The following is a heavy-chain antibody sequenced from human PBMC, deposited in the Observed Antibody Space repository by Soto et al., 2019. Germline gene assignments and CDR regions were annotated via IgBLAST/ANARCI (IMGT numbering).Heavy chain of an antibody. CDR1: PGSISGYY. Sequence: SETLSLTCTVSPGSISGYYWSWIRQPPGKGLQWIGYIYYSGNTNYNPSLKSRVTISVDTSNNQFSLKLSSVTAADTAVYYCARHQCSSTRCTPYFDNWGQGTLVTVSS. V-gene: IGHV4-59*08. CDR3: ARHQCSSTRCTPYFDN. J-gene: IGHJ4*02. D-gene: IGHD2-2*01. CDR2: IYYSGNT.